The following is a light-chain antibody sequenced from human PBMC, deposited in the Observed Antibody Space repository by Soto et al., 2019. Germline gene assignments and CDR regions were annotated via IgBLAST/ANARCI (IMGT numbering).Light chain of an antibody. J-gene: IGKJ1*01. V-gene: IGKV2-28*01. CDR1: QSLLHSNGYYY. CDR2: LGS. CDR3: MQALQTPRT. Sequence: DIVMTQSPLSLSVTPGEPASISCRSSQSLLHSNGYYYLDWYLQKPGQSPQLLIYLGSNRASGVPDRGSGSGSGTDFTLKISRVEAEDVGVYYCMQALQTPRTFGQGTRVEIK.